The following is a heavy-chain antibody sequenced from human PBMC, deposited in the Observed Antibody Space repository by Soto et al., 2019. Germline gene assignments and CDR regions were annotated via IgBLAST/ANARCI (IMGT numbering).Heavy chain of an antibody. V-gene: IGHV5-51*01. Sequence: GESLKISCEGSGYDFSNSWVGWVRQMPGKGLEWMGIIYPGDSDTRYSPSFQGQVTISADKSISTAYLQWRGLRASDSAIYFCARHNTVMGGLNYYYGLDAWGQGTMVTVSS. CDR3: ARHNTVMGGLNYYYGLDA. CDR1: GYDFSNSW. J-gene: IGHJ6*02. CDR2: IYPGDSDT. D-gene: IGHD5-18*01.